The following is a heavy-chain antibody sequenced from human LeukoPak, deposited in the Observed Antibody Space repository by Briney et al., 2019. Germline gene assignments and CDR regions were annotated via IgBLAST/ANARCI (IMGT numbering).Heavy chain of an antibody. Sequence: SETLSLTCTVSGYSISSGYYWGWIRQPPGKGLEWIGYIYHSGSTYYNPSLKSRVTISVDRSKNQFSLKLSSVTAADTAVYYCARDLGVKPTDYWGQGTLVTVSS. V-gene: IGHV4-38-2*02. J-gene: IGHJ4*02. CDR3: ARDLGVKPTDY. CDR2: IYHSGST. CDR1: GYSISSGYY. D-gene: IGHD3-22*01.